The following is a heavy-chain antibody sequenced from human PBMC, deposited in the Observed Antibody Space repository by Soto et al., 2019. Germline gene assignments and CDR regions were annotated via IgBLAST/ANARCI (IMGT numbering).Heavy chain of an antibody. CDR3: AKGSAPRYCPNGVPRSLAGDLH. D-gene: IGHD2-8*01. CDR2: ISGSGGST. V-gene: IGHV3-23*01. Sequence: PGGALRVSWAASGFTFSSYAISWVRQAPGKGLEWVSAISGSGGSTYYADSVKGRFTISRDNSKNTLYLQMNSLRAEDTAVYYCAKGSAPRYCPNGVPRSLAGDLHWG. J-gene: IGHJ1*01. CDR1: GFTFSSYA.